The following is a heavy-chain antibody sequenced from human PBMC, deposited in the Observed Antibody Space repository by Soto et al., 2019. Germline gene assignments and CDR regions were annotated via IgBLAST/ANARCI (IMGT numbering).Heavy chain of an antibody. J-gene: IGHJ4*02. CDR3: ARAGGTTVTGLWHFDS. D-gene: IGHD4-17*01. V-gene: IGHV3-64*04. Sequence: GGSLRLSCSASGFTFSSYAMHWVRQAPGKGLEYVSAISSNGGSTYYADSVKGRFIISRDNSKKTLYLEMNSLRAEDTAVYYCARAGGTTVTGLWHFDSWGQGTLVTVSS. CDR2: ISSNGGST. CDR1: GFTFSSYA.